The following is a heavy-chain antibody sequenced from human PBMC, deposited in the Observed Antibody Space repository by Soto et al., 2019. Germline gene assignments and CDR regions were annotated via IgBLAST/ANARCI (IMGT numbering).Heavy chain of an antibody. CDR1: GGSISSGGYY. D-gene: IGHD3-10*01. CDR3: AREVVLLWFGELFYSTEYNWFDP. V-gene: IGHV4-31*03. J-gene: IGHJ5*02. CDR2: IYYSGST. Sequence: SETLSLTCTVSGGSISSGGYYWSWIRQHPGKGLEWIGYIYYSGSTYYNPSLKSRVTISVDTSKNQFSLKLSSVTAADTAVYYCAREVVLLWFGELFYSTEYNWFDPWGQGTLVTVSS.